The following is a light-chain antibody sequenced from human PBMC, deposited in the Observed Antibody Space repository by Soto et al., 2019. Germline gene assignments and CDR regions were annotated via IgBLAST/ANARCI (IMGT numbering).Light chain of an antibody. J-gene: IGLJ1*01. CDR1: SSDVGGYNY. CDR2: DVS. CDR3: SSYTSSSTPYV. Sequence: QSVLTQPASVSGSPGQSITISCTGTSSDVGGYNYVSWYQQHPGKAPKLMIYDVSNRPSGVSNRFSGSKSGNTASLTISRLQAEDEADYYCSSYTSSSTPYVFGTGTQLTVL. V-gene: IGLV2-14*01.